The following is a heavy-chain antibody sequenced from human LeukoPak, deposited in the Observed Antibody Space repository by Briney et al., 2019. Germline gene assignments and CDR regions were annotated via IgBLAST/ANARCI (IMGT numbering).Heavy chain of an antibody. V-gene: IGHV1-69*13. CDR1: GGTFSSYA. D-gene: IGHD3-3*01. Sequence: ASVKVSCKASGGTFSSYAISWVRQAPGQGLEWMGGIIPIFGTANHAQKFQGRVTITADESTSTAYMELSSLRSEDTAVYYCARGVNYDFWSGYKIHQNWFDPWGQGTLVTVSS. CDR3: ARGVNYDFWSGYKIHQNWFDP. CDR2: IIPIFGTA. J-gene: IGHJ5*02.